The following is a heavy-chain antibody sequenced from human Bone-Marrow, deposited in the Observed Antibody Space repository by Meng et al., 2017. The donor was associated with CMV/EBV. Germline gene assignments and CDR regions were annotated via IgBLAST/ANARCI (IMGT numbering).Heavy chain of an antibody. Sequence: SVKVSCKASGGTFSSYAISWVRQAPGQGLEWMGGIIPTFGTANYAQKFQGRVTITTDESTSTAYMELSSLRSEDTAVYYCARFKALVGATNAFDIWGQGTMVTVSS. CDR3: ARFKALVGATNAFDI. CDR2: IIPTFGTA. V-gene: IGHV1-69*05. CDR1: GGTFSSYA. D-gene: IGHD1-26*01. J-gene: IGHJ3*02.